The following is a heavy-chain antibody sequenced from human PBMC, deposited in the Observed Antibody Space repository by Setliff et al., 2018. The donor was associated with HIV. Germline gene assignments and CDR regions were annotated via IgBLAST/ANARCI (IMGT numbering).Heavy chain of an antibody. CDR3: ARHSGGDQLLREFDY. D-gene: IGHD2-2*01. CDR1: GGSVNSDSHY. V-gene: IGHV4-61*02. J-gene: IGHJ4*02. Sequence: LSLTCTVSGGSVNSDSHYWSWIRQPAGKGLEWIGRIYTSGSTNYSPSLKSRVTISVDTSKNQFSLKLSSVTAADTAIFYCARHSGGDQLLREFDYWGQGTLVTVSS. CDR2: IYTSGST.